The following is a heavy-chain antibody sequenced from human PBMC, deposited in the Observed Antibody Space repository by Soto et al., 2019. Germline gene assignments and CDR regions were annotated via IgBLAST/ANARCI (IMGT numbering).Heavy chain of an antibody. CDR1: GFTFSSYW. V-gene: IGHV3-74*01. CDR3: ARAVAVQLERKMRYYFDY. J-gene: IGHJ4*02. D-gene: IGHD1-1*01. CDR2: INSDGSST. Sequence: EVQLVESGGGLVQPGGSLRLSCAASGFTFSSYWMHWVRQAPGKGLAWVSRINSDGSSTSYADSVKGRFTISRDNAKNTLYLQMNSLRAEDTAVYYCARAVAVQLERKMRYYFDYWGQGTLVTVSS.